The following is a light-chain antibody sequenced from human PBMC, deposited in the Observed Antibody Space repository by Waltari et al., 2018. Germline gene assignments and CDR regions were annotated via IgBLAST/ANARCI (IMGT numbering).Light chain of an antibody. Sequence: IMMTQSPDSLAVSLGERATINCKSSQSVSYSSSNKNFLNWYKQKPGQPPKLLLYWASTLESGVPDRFSGSGSGTDFTLTITSLQAEDVAVYYCQQYYSTPYTFGQGTKLEIK. CDR1: QSVSYSSSNKNF. V-gene: IGKV4-1*01. CDR3: QQYYSTPYT. J-gene: IGKJ2*01. CDR2: WAS.